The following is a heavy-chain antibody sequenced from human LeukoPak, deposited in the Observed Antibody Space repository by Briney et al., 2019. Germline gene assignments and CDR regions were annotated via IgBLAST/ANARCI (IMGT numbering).Heavy chain of an antibody. CDR2: IWYDGSNQ. D-gene: IGHD1-26*01. CDR1: GFTFRSYG. Sequence: PGGSLRLSCAASGFTFRSYGMHWVRQAPGKGLEWVAVIWYDGSNQYYADSVKGRFTISRDNSKNTLYLQMNSPRAEDTAVYYCARGDIVGATTTPFDYWGQGTLVTVSS. J-gene: IGHJ4*02. V-gene: IGHV3-33*01. CDR3: ARGDIVGATTTPFDY.